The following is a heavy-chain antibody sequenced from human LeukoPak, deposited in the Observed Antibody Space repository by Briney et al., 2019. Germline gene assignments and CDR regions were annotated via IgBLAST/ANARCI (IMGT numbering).Heavy chain of an antibody. CDR1: GGTFSSYA. Sequence: SVKVSCKASGGTFSSYAISWVRQAPGQGLEWMGGIIPIFGTANYAQKFQGRVTITADKSTSTAYMELSSLRSEDTAVYYCARGATRAGDSSGSIDYWGQGTLVTVSS. J-gene: IGHJ4*02. CDR2: IIPIFGTA. D-gene: IGHD3-22*01. V-gene: IGHV1-69*06. CDR3: ARGATRAGDSSGSIDY.